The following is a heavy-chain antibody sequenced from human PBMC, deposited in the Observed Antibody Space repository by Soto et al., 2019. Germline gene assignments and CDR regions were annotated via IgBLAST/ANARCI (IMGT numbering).Heavy chain of an antibody. CDR1: GGSISSGDYY. CDR3: ARATLRPYDFWSGASGNWFDP. V-gene: IGHV4-30-4*01. CDR2: IYYSGST. J-gene: IGHJ5*02. D-gene: IGHD3-3*01. Sequence: SETLSLTCTVSGGSISSGDYYWSWIRHPPGKGLEWIGYIYYSGSTYYNPSLKSRVTISVDTSKNQFSLKLSSVTAADTAVYYCARATLRPYDFWSGASGNWFDPWGQGTLVTVSS.